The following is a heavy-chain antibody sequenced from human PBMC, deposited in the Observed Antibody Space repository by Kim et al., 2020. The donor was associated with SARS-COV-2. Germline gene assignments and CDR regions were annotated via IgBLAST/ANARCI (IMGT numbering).Heavy chain of an antibody. J-gene: IGHJ4*02. V-gene: IGHV4-39*01. CDR3: ARHPRITMIVVVPGYYFDY. Sequence: PPEKGTGLIGSIYYSGSTYHNPSLKSRVTISVDTSKNQFSLKLSSVTAADTAVYYCARHPRITMIVVVPGYYFDYWGQGTLVTVSS. CDR2: IYYSGST. D-gene: IGHD3-22*01.